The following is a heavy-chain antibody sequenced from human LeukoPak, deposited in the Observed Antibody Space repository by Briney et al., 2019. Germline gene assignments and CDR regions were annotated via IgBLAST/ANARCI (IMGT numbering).Heavy chain of an antibody. J-gene: IGHJ4*02. CDR3: AKSPVSSCRGSFCYPFDY. Sequence: GGSLRLSCAASGFTFSTYAMSWVRQIPGKGLEWGSAISGSDDGTYYADSVKGRFTISRDNSRNRLYLQMNALRAEDTAVYFCAKSPVSSCRGSFCYPFDYWGQGNLVTVSS. CDR1: GFTFSTYA. CDR2: ISGSDDGT. D-gene: IGHD2-15*01. V-gene: IGHV3-23*01.